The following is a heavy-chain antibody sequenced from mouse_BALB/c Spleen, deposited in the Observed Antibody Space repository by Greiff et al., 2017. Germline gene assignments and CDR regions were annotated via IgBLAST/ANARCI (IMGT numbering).Heavy chain of an antibody. J-gene: IGHJ4*01. CDR2: IDPANGNT. CDR1: GFNIKDTY. Sequence: VQLQQSGAELVKPGASVKLSCTASGFNIKDTYMHWVKQRPEQGLEWIGRIDPANGNTKYDPKFPGKATITADTSSNTAYLQLSSLTSEDTAVYYCARGDGYYVVAMDYWGQGTSVTVSS. CDR3: ARGDGYYVVAMDY. D-gene: IGHD2-3*01. V-gene: IGHV14-3*02.